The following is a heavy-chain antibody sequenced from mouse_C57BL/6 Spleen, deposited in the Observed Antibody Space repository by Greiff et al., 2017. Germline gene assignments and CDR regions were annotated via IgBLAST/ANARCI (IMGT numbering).Heavy chain of an antibody. Sequence: VQGVESGAELVKPGASVKMYCKASGYTFTTYPIEWMKQNHGKSLEWIGNFHPYNDDTKYNEKFKGKATLTVEKSSSTVYLELSRLTSDDSAVYYCARSGDYEDYAMDYWGQGTSVTVSS. V-gene: IGHV1-47*01. CDR2: FHPYNDDT. CDR1: GYTFTTYP. CDR3: ARSGDYEDYAMDY. D-gene: IGHD2-4*01. J-gene: IGHJ4*01.